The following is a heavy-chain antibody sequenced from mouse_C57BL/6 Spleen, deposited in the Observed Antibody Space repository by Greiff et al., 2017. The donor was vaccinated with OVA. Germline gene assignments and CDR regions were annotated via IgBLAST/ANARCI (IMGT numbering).Heavy chain of an antibody. CDR1: GYTFTSYW. CDR3: ARSESYYDTAWFAY. D-gene: IGHD2-4*01. J-gene: IGHJ3*01. CDR2: IHPNSGST. Sequence: QVQLQQPGAELVKPGASVKLSCKASGYTFTSYWMHWVKQRPGQGLEWIGMIHPNSGSTNYNEKFKGKATLTVDKSSSTAYMQLSSLTSEDSAVYYCARSESYYDTAWFAYWGQGTLVTVSA. V-gene: IGHV1-64*01.